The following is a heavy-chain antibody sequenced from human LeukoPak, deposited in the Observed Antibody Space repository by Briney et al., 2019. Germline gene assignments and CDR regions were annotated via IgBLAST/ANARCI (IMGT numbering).Heavy chain of an antibody. D-gene: IGHD1-14*01. Sequence: RASVKVSCKASGYTFTSYGISWVRQAPGQGLEWMGWISAYNGNTNYAQKLQGRVTMTRDTSISTAYMELSRLRSDDTAVYYCARAIRYFDYWGQGTLVTVSS. CDR2: ISAYNGNT. J-gene: IGHJ4*02. V-gene: IGHV1-18*01. CDR3: ARAIRYFDY. CDR1: GYTFTSYG.